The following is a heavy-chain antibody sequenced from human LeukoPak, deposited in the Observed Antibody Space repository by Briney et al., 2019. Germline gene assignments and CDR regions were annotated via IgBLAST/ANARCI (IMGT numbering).Heavy chain of an antibody. CDR1: GFTFSSYA. V-gene: IGHV3-30-3*01. CDR2: ISYDGSNK. J-gene: IGHJ4*02. CDR3: AKAYFLGWLQFPFDY. Sequence: PGGSLRLSCVASGFTFSSYAMHWVRQAPGKGLEWVAVISYDGSNKYYADSVKGRFTISRDNSKNTLYLQMNSLRAEDTAVYYCAKAYFLGWLQFPFDYWGQGTLVTVSS. D-gene: IGHD5-24*01.